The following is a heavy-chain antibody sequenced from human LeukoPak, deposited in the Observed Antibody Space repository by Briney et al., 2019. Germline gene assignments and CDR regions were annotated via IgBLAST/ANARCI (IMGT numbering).Heavy chain of an antibody. V-gene: IGHV1-69*13. CDR2: IIPIFGTA. CDR3: ARVRYSSLEGPHDAFDI. Sequence: ASVKVSCKASGGTFSSYAISWVRQAPGQGLEWMGGIIPIFGTANYAQKFQGRVTITADESTSTAYMELSSLRSEDTAVYYCARVRYSSLEGPHDAFDIWGQGTMVTVSS. CDR1: GGTFSSYA. J-gene: IGHJ3*02. D-gene: IGHD6-13*01.